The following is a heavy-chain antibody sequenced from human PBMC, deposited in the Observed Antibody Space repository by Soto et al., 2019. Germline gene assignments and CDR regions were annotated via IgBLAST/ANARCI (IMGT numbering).Heavy chain of an antibody. J-gene: IGHJ5*02. CDR1: GFTFSSYG. Sequence: PGGSLRLSCAASGFTFSSYGMHWVRQAPGKGLEWVAVIWYDGSNKYYADSVKGRFTISRDNSKNALYLQMNSLRAEDTAVYYCARRVAVTPGNWFDPWGQGT. V-gene: IGHV3-33*01. CDR3: ARRVAVTPGNWFDP. D-gene: IGHD4-4*01. CDR2: IWYDGSNK.